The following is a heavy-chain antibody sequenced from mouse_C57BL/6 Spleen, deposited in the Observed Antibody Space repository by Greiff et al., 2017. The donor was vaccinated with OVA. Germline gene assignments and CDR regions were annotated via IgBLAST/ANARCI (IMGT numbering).Heavy chain of an antibody. D-gene: IGHD2-1*01. CDR3: AREAANYPSY. V-gene: IGHV14-2*01. CDR2: IDPEDGET. J-gene: IGHJ3*01. Sequence: EVQLQQSGAELVKPGASVKLSCTASGFNIKDYYMHWVKQRTEQGLEWIGRIDPEDGETTYAPKFQGKATITADTSSNTAYLQLSSLTSEDTAVYYCAREAANYPSYWGQGTLVTVSA. CDR1: GFNIKDYY.